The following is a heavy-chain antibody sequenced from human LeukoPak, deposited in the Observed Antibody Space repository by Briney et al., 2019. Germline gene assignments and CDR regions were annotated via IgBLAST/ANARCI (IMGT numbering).Heavy chain of an antibody. CDR1: GFTFSSYG. J-gene: IGHJ5*02. V-gene: IGHV3-30*02. CDR3: AREGPFYCGSGSYLFDP. D-gene: IGHD3-10*01. CDR2: IRYDGSNK. Sequence: PGGSLRLSCAASGFTFSSYGMHWVRQAPGKGLEWVAFIRYDGSNKYYADSVKGRFTISRDNSKNTLYLQMNSLRAEDTAVYYCAREGPFYCGSGSYLFDPWGQGTLVTVSS.